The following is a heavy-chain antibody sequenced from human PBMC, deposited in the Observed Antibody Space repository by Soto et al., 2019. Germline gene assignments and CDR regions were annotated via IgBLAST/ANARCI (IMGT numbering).Heavy chain of an antibody. D-gene: IGHD3-10*01. CDR1: GVSINNYY. Sequence: SETLSLTCTVSGVSINNYYWTWIRQPPGKGLEWVGSLSYSGTTDYNSSLRSRVTVSVDMSKKQISLKLRSVTAADTAVYYCVRHRGSTPAYWGQGTLVTVSS. V-gene: IGHV4-59*04. CDR3: VRHRGSTPAY. CDR2: LSYSGTT. J-gene: IGHJ4*02.